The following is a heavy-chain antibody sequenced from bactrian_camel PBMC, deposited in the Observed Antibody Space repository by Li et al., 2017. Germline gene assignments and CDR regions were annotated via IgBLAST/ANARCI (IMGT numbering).Heavy chain of an antibody. Sequence: HVQLVESGGGSAQAGGSLRLSCTASGLTFSNCEMAWYRQAPGKEREMVARASASYRTIYADSVKGRFFISRDNGRHMVHLQMNSLKPEDTAMYRCNALCGPWIEVNYWGQGTQVTVS. CDR2: ASASYRT. CDR1: GLTFSNCE. CDR3: NALCGPWIEVNY. V-gene: IGHV3S53*01. D-gene: IGHD2*01. J-gene: IGHJ4*01.